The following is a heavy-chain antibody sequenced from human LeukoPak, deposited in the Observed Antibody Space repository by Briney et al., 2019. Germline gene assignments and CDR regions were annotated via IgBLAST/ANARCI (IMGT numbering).Heavy chain of an antibody. D-gene: IGHD3-10*01. J-gene: IGHJ4*02. CDR1: GGTFSSYA. CDR3: ARDEWIHGSRSYSFDY. CDR2: IIPIFGTA. Sequence: SVKVSCKASGGTFSSYAISWVRQAPGQGLEWMGGIIPIFGTANYAQKFQGRVTITADGSTSTAYMELSSLRSEDTAVYYCARDEWIHGSRSYSFDYWGQGTLVTVSS. V-gene: IGHV1-69*13.